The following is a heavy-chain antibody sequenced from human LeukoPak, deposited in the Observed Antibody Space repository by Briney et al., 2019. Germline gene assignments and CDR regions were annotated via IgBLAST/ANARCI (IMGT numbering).Heavy chain of an antibody. J-gene: IGHJ3*02. CDR2: ISSSSSTI. D-gene: IGHD2-2*01. CDR3: ARVPEPLGYCSSTSCPTGAFDI. Sequence: GGSLRLSCAASGFTFSSYSMNWVRQAPGKGLEWVSYISSSSSTIYYADSVKGRFTISRDNAKNSLYLQMNSLRAEDTAVYYCARVPEPLGYCSSTSCPTGAFDIWGQGTMVTVSS. V-gene: IGHV3-48*04. CDR1: GFTFSSYS.